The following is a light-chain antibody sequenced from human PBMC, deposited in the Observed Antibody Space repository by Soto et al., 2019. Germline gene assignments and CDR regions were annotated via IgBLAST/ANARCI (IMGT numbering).Light chain of an antibody. CDR1: SSNIGAGYD. CDR3: QSYDSSLSGSV. Sequence: QSVLTQPPSVSGAPGQRVTISCTGSSSNIGAGYDVHWYQQLPGTAPKLLIYGNSNRPSGVPDRFSGSKSGTSASLAITGLQAEDEAYYYCQSYDSSLSGSVFGGGNKLTV. V-gene: IGLV1-40*01. CDR2: GNS. J-gene: IGLJ3*02.